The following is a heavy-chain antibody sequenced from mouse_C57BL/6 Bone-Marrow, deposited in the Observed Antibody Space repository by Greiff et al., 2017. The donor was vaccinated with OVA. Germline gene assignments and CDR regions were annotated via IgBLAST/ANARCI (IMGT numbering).Heavy chain of an antibody. CDR3: ARRGKGGY. CDR1: GYTFTDYY. J-gene: IGHJ2*01. CDR2: INPSNGGT. V-gene: IGHV1-19*01. D-gene: IGHD1-3*01. Sequence: EVQLQQSGPVLVKPGASVKMSCKASGYTFTDYYMNWVKQSHGKSLEWIGVINPSNGGTSYNQKFKGKATLTVDKASSTAYMALNSLTSEDSAVYYCARRGKGGYWGQGTTLTVSS.